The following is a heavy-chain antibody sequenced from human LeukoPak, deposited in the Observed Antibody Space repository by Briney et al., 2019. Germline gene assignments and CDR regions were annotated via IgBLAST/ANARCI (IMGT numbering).Heavy chain of an antibody. Sequence: ASVKVSCKASGYTFTSYGISWVRQAPGQGLEWMGWINPNSGGTNYAQKFQGRVTMTRDTSISTAYMELSRLRSDDTAVYYCARDNQQLAEKSFDYWGQGTLVTVSS. J-gene: IGHJ4*02. CDR2: INPNSGGT. D-gene: IGHD6-13*01. CDR3: ARDNQQLAEKSFDY. CDR1: GYTFTSYG. V-gene: IGHV1-2*02.